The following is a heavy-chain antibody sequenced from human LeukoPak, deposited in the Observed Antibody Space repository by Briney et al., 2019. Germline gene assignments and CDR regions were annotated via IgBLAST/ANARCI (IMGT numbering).Heavy chain of an antibody. CDR2: IHYSGST. J-gene: IGHJ4*02. Sequence: PSETLSLTCTVSGGSISSYYWSWIRQPPGKGLEWIGHIHYSGSTNHNPSLKSRVTISVDTSKNQFSLKLSSVTAADTAVYYCARTDGSGWYVFDYWGQGTLVTVSS. V-gene: IGHV4-59*01. D-gene: IGHD6-19*01. CDR3: ARTDGSGWYVFDY. CDR1: GGSISSYY.